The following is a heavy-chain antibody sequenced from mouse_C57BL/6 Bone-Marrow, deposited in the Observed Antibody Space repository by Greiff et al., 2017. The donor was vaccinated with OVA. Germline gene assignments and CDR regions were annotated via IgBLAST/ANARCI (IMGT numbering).Heavy chain of an antibody. CDR2: IFPGSGST. V-gene: IGHV1-9*01. CDR1: GYTFTGYG. CDR3: ARSVHISIYDMDF. Sequence: QVQLQQSGAELMKPGASVKLSCKASGYTFTGYGIEWVKQSPGHGLEWIGEIFPGSGSTNYNEKFKGKATITADTTYNTAYMQHSSLTTEDSAIYYCARSVHISIYDMDFWGQGNSVTVSS. D-gene: IGHD1-1*01. J-gene: IGHJ4*01.